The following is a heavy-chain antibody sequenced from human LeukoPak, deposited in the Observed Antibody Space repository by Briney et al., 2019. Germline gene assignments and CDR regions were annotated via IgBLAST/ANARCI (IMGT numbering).Heavy chain of an antibody. CDR2: ISAYNGNT. Sequence: ASVKVSFKASGYTFTSYGISWVRQAPGQGLEWMGWISAYNGNTNYAQKLQGRVTMTTDTSTSTAYMELRSLRSDDTAVYYCARDASRHCTNGVCDTYYYYGMDVWGQGTTVTVSS. CDR3: ARDASRHCTNGVCDTYYYYGMDV. J-gene: IGHJ6*02. V-gene: IGHV1-18*01. D-gene: IGHD2-8*01. CDR1: GYTFTSYG.